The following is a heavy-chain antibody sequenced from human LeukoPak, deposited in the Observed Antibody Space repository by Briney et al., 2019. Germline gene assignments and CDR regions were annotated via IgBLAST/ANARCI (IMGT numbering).Heavy chain of an antibody. D-gene: IGHD6-13*01. Sequence: PGGSLRLSCAASGFIFTDYWMYWVRQAPGRGLAWVANIKEDGSEKNYVDSVKGRFTISRDNAKNSVYLQMNSLRVEDTAVYYCARVSRYSSSWTYYYYYMGVWGKGTTVTVSS. CDR3: ARVSRYSSSWTYYYYYMGV. V-gene: IGHV3-7*01. CDR2: IKEDGSEK. CDR1: GFIFTDYW. J-gene: IGHJ6*03.